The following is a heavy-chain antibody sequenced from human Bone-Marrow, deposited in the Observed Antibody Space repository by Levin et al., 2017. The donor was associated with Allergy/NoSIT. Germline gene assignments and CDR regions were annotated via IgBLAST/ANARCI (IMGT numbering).Heavy chain of an antibody. J-gene: IGHJ6*02. CDR2: ISYDGSNK. D-gene: IGHD2-2*01. CDR1: GFTFSSYA. Sequence: GGSLRLSCAASGFTFSSYAMHWVRQAPGKGLEWVAVISYDGSNKYYADSVKGRFTISRDNSKNTLYLQMNSLRAEDTAVYYCARNRVCGVPAEDYYYGMDVWGQGTTVTVSS. V-gene: IGHV3-30*04. CDR3: ARNRVCGVPAEDYYYGMDV.